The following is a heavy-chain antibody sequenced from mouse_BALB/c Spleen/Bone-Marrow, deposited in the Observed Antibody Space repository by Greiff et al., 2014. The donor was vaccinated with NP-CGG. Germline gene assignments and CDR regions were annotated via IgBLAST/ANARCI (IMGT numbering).Heavy chain of an antibody. CDR1: GFTFSRYG. CDR3: ARDGPYFFDY. Sequence: EVQLQQSGGGLVQPGGSLKLSCAASGFTFSRYGMSWVRQTPDKRLELVATINSNGGSTYYPDSVKGRFTIPRDNAKNTLYLQMSSLKSEDTAMYYCARDGPYFFDYWGRGTTLTVSS. D-gene: IGHD2-10*01. J-gene: IGHJ2*01. V-gene: IGHV5-6-3*01. CDR2: INSNGGST.